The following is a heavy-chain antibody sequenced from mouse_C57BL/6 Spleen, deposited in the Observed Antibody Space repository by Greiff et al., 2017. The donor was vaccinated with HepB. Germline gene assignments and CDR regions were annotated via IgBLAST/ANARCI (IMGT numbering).Heavy chain of an antibody. CDR3: TRGRCYYGSSSYWYFDV. CDR1: GYTFTDYE. D-gene: IGHD1-1*01. J-gene: IGHJ1*03. V-gene: IGHV1-15*01. CDR2: IDPETGGT. Sequence: QVQLQQSGAELVRPGASVTLSCKASGYTFTDYEMHWVKQTPVHGLEWIGAIDPETGGTAYNQKFKGKAILTADKSSSTAYMELRSLTSEDSAVYYCTRGRCYYGSSSYWYFDVWGTGTTVTVSS.